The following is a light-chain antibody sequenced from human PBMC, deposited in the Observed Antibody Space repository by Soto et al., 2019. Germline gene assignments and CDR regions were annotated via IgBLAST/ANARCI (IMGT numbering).Light chain of an antibody. J-gene: IGKJ1*01. CDR1: QSVSSY. CDR2: GAS. CDR3: QKYGNFWT. V-gene: IGKV3-20*01. Sequence: EIVLTQSRATVSLSPGERATLSCRASQSVSSYLAWYQQKPGQAPRLLIYGASSRATGIPDRFSGSGSGTDFSLTIRRLEPDDFAVYYCQKYGNFWTFGQGSKVDIK.